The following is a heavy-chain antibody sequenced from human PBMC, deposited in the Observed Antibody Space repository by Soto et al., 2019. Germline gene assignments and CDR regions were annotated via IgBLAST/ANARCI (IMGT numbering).Heavy chain of an antibody. Sequence: QVQLQESGPGLVKPSQTLSLTCAVSGGSVSSGSYYWRWIRQHPGKGLEWIGYIYYSGSTYYNPSLKSRVTISVNTSKNQFSLRLSSVTAADTAVYCCARAEEQLVFSPVFDYWGQGTLVTVSS. D-gene: IGHD6-6*01. J-gene: IGHJ4*02. V-gene: IGHV4-31*11. CDR1: GGSVSSGSYY. CDR2: IYYSGST. CDR3: ARAEEQLVFSPVFDY.